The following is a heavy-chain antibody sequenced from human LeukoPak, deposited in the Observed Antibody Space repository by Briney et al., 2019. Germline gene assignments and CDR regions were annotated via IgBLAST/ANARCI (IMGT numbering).Heavy chain of an antibody. CDR1: GFTFSNYA. D-gene: IGHD6-13*01. V-gene: IGHV3-23*01. Sequence: PGGSLRLSCAASGFTFSNYAMTWVRQTPGKGLEWVSAISASAGTTYYADSVKGRFTISTDNSKNTLYLQMNSLRSDDTALYYCAKGGSSWSYYFDYWGQGTLVTVSS. CDR2: ISASAGTT. CDR3: AKGGSSWSYYFDY. J-gene: IGHJ4*02.